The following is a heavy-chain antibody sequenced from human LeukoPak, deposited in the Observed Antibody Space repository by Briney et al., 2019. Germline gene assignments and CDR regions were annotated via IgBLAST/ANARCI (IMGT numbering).Heavy chain of an antibody. CDR1: GVPISSGGYC. CDR2: IYYTGNT. CDR3: ARLGYDYGYYYYGMGV. V-gene: IGHV4-31*03. Sequence: SETLSLTCTVSGVPISSGGYCWSWIRQDPGMGLEWFGHIYYTGNTYYKPSLKSRVAIAVDTSKNQFSLKVNSVTAADTAVYYCARLGYDYGYYYYGMGVWGQGTTVTVSS. D-gene: IGHD3-22*01. J-gene: IGHJ6*02.